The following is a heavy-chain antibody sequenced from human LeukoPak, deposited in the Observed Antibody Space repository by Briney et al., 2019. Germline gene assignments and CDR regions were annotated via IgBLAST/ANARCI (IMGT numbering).Heavy chain of an antibody. D-gene: IGHD3-3*01. CDR2: ISSSSSTI. CDR3: ARDLYYDFWSGYYPFDY. CDR1: GFTFSSYS. J-gene: IGHJ4*02. Sequence: GGSLRLSCAASGFTFSSYSMNWVCQAPGKGLEWVSYISSSSSTIYYADSVKGRFTISRDNAKNSLYLQMNSLRAEDTAVYYCARDLYYDFWSGYYPFDYWGQGTLVTVSS. V-gene: IGHV3-48*01.